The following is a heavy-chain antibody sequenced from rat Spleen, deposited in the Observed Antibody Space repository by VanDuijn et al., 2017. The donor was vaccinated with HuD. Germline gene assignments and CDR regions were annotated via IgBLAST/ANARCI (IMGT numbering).Heavy chain of an antibody. CDR3: ARHVGYDGSYYYGHYFDY. CDR1: GFTFSNYY. V-gene: IGHV5-25*01. Sequence: EVQLVESGGGLVQPGRSMKLSCAALGFTFSNYYMAWVRQAPTKGLEWVAHISTGGDKTYYRDSVKGRFTISRDNAKSTLYLQMDSLRSEDTATYYCARHVGYDGSYYYGHYFDYWGQGVMVTVSS. D-gene: IGHD1-12*02. CDR2: ISTGGDKT. J-gene: IGHJ2*01.